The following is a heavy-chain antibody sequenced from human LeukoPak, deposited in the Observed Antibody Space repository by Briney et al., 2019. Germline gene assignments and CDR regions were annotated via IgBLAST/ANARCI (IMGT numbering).Heavy chain of an antibody. Sequence: SETLSLTCTVSGGYISSHYWSWIRQPPGKGLEWIGYIYYSGSTNYNPSLKSRVTISVDTSKNQFSLKLSSVTAADTAVYYCARESADLIDYWGQGTLVTVSS. V-gene: IGHV4-59*11. CDR3: ARESADLIDY. CDR1: GGYISSHY. CDR2: IYYSGST. J-gene: IGHJ4*02.